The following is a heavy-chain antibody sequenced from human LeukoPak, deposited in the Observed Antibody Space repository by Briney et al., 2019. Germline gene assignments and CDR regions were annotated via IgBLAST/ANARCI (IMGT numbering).Heavy chain of an antibody. CDR3: ARGQQWLEAFEH. CDR2: INPHSGVT. Sequence: GASVKVSCKASGYTFTSYYMHWVRQAPGQGLEWMGWINPHSGVTKYAQKFQGRVTVTRDTSISSASMEVSSLRSADTAVYYCARGQQWLEAFEHWGQGTLVTVSS. D-gene: IGHD6-19*01. CDR1: GYTFTSYY. V-gene: IGHV1-2*02. J-gene: IGHJ4*02.